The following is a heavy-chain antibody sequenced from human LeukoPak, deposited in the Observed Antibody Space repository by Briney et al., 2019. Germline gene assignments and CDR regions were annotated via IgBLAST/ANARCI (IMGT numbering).Heavy chain of an antibody. CDR3: ARGYSNYGMDV. J-gene: IGHJ6*02. CDR2: ILYSGST. CDR1: GDSISSYY. D-gene: IGHD4-11*01. Sequence: PSETLSLTCTVSGDSISSYYWNWIRQPPGKGLEWIGSILYSGSTNYNPSLKSRVTISVDTSKNQFSLKLSSVTAADTAVYYCARGYSNYGMDVWGQGTTVTVSS. V-gene: IGHV4-59*01.